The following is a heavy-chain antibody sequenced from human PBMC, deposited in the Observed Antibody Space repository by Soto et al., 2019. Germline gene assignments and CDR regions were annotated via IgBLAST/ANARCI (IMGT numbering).Heavy chain of an antibody. J-gene: IGHJ4*02. CDR1: GFTFSSYA. D-gene: IGHD3-10*01. CDR3: AKRLRGGRKNYFDY. Sequence: EVQLLESGGGLVQPGGSLRLSCAAAGFTFSSYAMSWVRQAPGKGLEWVSAISGSGGSTYYADSVKGRFTISRDNSKNALYLQMNRLRAEDTAVYYCAKRLRGGRKNYFDYWGQGTLVTVSS. V-gene: IGHV3-23*01. CDR2: ISGSGGST.